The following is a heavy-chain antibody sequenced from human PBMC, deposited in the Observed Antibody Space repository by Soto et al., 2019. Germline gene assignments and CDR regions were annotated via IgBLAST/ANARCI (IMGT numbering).Heavy chain of an antibody. CDR3: IWESRVFSSWQ. V-gene: IGHV3-15*07. CDR2: IKGGETI. D-gene: IGHD6-13*01. J-gene: IGHJ4*01. CDR1: GLPFTDAW. Sequence: EVQVAQSEGGLLKPGGSLRLSCVVSGLPFTDAWMTWVRQGPGKGLEWVGHIKGGETIDYGASVKGRFTISREDSKNTMYLQMNSLRVEDSGVYYCIWESRVFSSWQWGQGTLVSVSS.